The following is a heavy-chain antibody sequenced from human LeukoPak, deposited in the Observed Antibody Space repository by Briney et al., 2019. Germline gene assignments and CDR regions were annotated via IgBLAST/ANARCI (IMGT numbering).Heavy chain of an antibody. CDR1: GGSISTYY. Sequence: SETLSLTCTVSGGSISTYYWSWIRQPPGKGLEWIGYIYHSGSTYYNPSLKSRVTISVDTAKNQFSLKLSSVTAADTAVYYCARDRLRLLPAFDIWGQGTMVSVSS. J-gene: IGHJ3*02. V-gene: IGHV4-59*12. D-gene: IGHD2-21*02. CDR3: ARDRLRLLPAFDI. CDR2: IYHSGST.